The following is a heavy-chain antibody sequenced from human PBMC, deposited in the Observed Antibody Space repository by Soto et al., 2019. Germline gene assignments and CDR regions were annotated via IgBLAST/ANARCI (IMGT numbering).Heavy chain of an antibody. CDR1: GFTFTSSA. Sequence: SVKVSCKASGFTFTSSAVQWVRQARGQRLEWIGWIVVGSGNTNYAQKFQERVTITRDMSTSTAYMELSSLRSEDTAVYYCAADPLLAVAGGGDYWGQGTLVTVSS. CDR2: IVVGSGNT. J-gene: IGHJ4*02. V-gene: IGHV1-58*01. D-gene: IGHD6-19*01. CDR3: AADPLLAVAGGGDY.